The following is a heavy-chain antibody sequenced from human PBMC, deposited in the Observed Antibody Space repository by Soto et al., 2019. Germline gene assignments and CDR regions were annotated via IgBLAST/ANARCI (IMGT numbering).Heavy chain of an antibody. J-gene: IGHJ2*01. CDR1: GGSVSNASFY. CDR3: VRVLDSSCYADL. Sequence: QVQLQESGPGLVKPSETLSLTCSVSGGSVSNASFYWTWIRQAPGTGLEYIGYIFYTGVTNYNPSLSSRVTISLDTPKNHFSLKLNSMTAADTAVYYFVRVLDSSCYADLWGRGTLVPVSS. V-gene: IGHV4-61*03. D-gene: IGHD3-22*01. CDR2: IFYTGVT.